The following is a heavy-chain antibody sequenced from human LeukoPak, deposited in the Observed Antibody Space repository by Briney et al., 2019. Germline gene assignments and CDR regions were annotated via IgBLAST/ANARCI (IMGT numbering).Heavy chain of an antibody. CDR3: ARDQSGKWELLTGWWFDP. CDR2: ISSSGSTM. CDR1: GFIFSDYY. J-gene: IGHJ5*02. D-gene: IGHD1-26*01. V-gene: IGHV3-11*01. Sequence: PGGSLRLSCAASGFIFSDYYMSWIRQAPGKGLEWVSYISSSGSTMYYTDSVKGRFTISRDNAKDSLYLQMNSLRAEDTAVYYCARDQSGKWELLTGWWFDPWGQGTLVTVSS.